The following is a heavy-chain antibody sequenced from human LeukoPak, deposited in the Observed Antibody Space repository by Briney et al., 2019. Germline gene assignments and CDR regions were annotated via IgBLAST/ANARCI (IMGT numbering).Heavy chain of an antibody. CDR1: GGSFSGYY. Sequence: SQTLSLTCAVYGGSFSGYYWSWIRQPPGKGLEWIGEINHSGSTNYNPSLKSRVPISVDTSKNQFSLKLSSVTAADTAVYYCARGARTPSGYGSRTAGRANWFDPWGQGTLVTVSS. V-gene: IGHV4-34*01. CDR2: INHSGST. D-gene: IGHD5-12*01. J-gene: IGHJ5*02. CDR3: ARGARTPSGYGSRTAGRANWFDP.